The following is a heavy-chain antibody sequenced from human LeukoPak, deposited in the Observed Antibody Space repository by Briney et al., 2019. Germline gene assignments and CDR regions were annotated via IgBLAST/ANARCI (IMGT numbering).Heavy chain of an antibody. D-gene: IGHD4-23*01. CDR1: GFTFDDYA. CDR3: AKDSRYPGGYYYYMDV. V-gene: IGHV3-9*01. J-gene: IGHJ6*03. CDR2: ISWNSGSR. Sequence: PGGSLRLSCAASGFTFDDYAMHWVRQAPGKGLEWVSGISWNSGSRGYADSVKGRFTISRDNAKNSLYLQMNSLRAEDTAVYYCAKDSRYPGGYYYYMDVWGKGTTVTVSS.